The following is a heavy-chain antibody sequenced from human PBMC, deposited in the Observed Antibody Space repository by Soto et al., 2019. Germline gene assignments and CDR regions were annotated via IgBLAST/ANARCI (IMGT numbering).Heavy chain of an antibody. V-gene: IGHV3-9*01. D-gene: IGHD1-1*01. Sequence: PGGSLRLSCAASGFSFDDFAMHWVRRRPGKGLEWVSGISWNSDNIVYADSVKGRFTISRDNAKKSLYLQMSSLRAEDTALYYCAKDAGRQMYTWLDPWGQGT. CDR3: AKDAGRQMYTWLDP. CDR1: GFSFDDFA. J-gene: IGHJ5*02. CDR2: ISWNSDNI.